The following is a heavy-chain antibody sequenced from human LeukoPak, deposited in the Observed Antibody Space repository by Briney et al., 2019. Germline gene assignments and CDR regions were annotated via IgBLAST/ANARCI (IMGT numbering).Heavy chain of an antibody. J-gene: IGHJ4*02. Sequence: GGSLRLSCSVSGFTLVTYAMHWVRQAPGKGLEYVSSISSNGGSTYYADSVKGRFTISRDNSKNTLYLQMSSLRPEDTAVYYCVKDRWVDYWGQGTLVTVSS. CDR1: GFTLVTYA. CDR3: VKDRWVDY. CDR2: ISSNGGST. V-gene: IGHV3-64D*09. D-gene: IGHD6-13*01.